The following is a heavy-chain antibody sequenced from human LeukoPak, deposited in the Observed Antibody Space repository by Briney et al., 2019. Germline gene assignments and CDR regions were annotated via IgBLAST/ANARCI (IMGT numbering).Heavy chain of an antibody. V-gene: IGHV1-69*04. CDR3: ARDYDSSGPFDY. J-gene: IGHJ4*02. CDR2: IIPIFGIA. CDR1: GGTFSSYA. Sequence: SVKVSCKASGGTFSSYAISWVRQAPGQGLEWMGRIIPIFGIANYAQKFQGRVTITADKSTSTAYMELSSQRSEDTAVYYCARDYDSSGPFDYWGQGTLVTVSS. D-gene: IGHD3-22*01.